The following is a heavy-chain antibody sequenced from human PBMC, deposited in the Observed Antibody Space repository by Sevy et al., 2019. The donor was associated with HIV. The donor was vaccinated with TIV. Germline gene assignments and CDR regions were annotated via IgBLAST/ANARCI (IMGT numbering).Heavy chain of an antibody. CDR2: ISGSGGTT. J-gene: IGHJ6*02. CDR3: TKVLARGAAVAGTGWGMDV. Sequence: GGSLRLSCAASGFTFSNYAMNWVRQAPGKGLEWVSSISGSGGTTYYADPVEGRFTMSRDKSKNTLYLQMRSLRAEDTAVDYCTKVLARGAAVAGTGWGMDVWGQGTTVTVSS. D-gene: IGHD6-19*01. V-gene: IGHV3-23*01. CDR1: GFTFSNYA.